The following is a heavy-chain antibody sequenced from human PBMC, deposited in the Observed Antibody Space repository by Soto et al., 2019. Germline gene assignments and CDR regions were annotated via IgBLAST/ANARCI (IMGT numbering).Heavy chain of an antibody. Sequence: QVQLVESGGGVVQPGRSLRLSCAASGFTFSSYGMHWVRQAPGKGLEWVAVISYDGSNKYYADSVKGRFTISRDNSKNTLYLQMNSLRAEDTAVYYRAKAYVDKDGMDVWGQGTTVTVSS. J-gene: IGHJ6*02. V-gene: IGHV3-30*18. CDR1: GFTFSSYG. D-gene: IGHD5-12*01. CDR3: AKAYVDKDGMDV. CDR2: ISYDGSNK.